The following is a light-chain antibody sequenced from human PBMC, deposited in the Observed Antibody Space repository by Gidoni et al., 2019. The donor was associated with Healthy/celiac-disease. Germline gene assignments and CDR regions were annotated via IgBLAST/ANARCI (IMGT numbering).Light chain of an antibody. V-gene: IGKV3-11*01. Sequence: EILLTQSPATLSLSPGERATLYCRASQSVSSYLAWYQQKPGQAPRLLIYDASNRATGIPARFSGSGSGTDFTLTISSLEPEDFAVYYCQQRSKWPITFGPGTKVDIK. CDR1: QSVSSY. CDR2: DAS. CDR3: QQRSKWPIT. J-gene: IGKJ3*01.